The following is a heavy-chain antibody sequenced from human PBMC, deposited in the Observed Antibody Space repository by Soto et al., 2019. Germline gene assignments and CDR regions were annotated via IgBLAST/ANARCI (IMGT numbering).Heavy chain of an antibody. Sequence: QVQLVQSGAEVKKPGASLKVSCKSSGYTFNAYGFSWMRQAPGQGLEWMGWISAYDGATHYAQNLQGRVTMTTDTSTSTVYMELRSLGSDDTAMYYCARARQYQLLAAFDIWGQGTMVTVSS. CDR2: ISAYDGAT. V-gene: IGHV1-18*01. CDR1: GYTFNAYG. CDR3: ARARQYQLLAAFDI. D-gene: IGHD2-2*01. J-gene: IGHJ3*02.